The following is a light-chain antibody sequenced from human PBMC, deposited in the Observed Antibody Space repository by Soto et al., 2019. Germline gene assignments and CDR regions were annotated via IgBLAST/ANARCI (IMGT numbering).Light chain of an antibody. J-gene: IGKJ4*01. CDR1: QSLSRY. CDR3: QQRTNWQST. V-gene: IGKV3D-11*02. CDR2: DAS. Sequence: EIVLTQSPATLSLSPGERATLSCRASQSLSRYLAWYQQKPGQAPSLLIYDASNRATGIPARFSGSGSGTDFTLTISSLEPEDFAVYYCQQRTNWQSTFGGGTKVDNK.